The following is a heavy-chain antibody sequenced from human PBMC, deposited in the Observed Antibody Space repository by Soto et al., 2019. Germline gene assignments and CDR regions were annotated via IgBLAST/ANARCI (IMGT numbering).Heavy chain of an antibody. D-gene: IGHD3-22*01. CDR2: IGTAGDT. CDR3: ARGVYYDSSGWGCFDP. Sequence: GGSLRISCAASGFTFSSYDMHWVRQATGKGLEWVSAIGTAGDTYYPGSVKGRFTISRENAKNSLYLQMNSLRAGDTAVYYCARGVYYDSSGWGCFDPSCQGLLVTVS. V-gene: IGHV3-13*01. J-gene: IGHJ5*02. CDR1: GFTFSSYD.